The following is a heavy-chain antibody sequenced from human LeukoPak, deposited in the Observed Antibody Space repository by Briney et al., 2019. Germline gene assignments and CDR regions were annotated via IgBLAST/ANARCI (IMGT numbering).Heavy chain of an antibody. D-gene: IGHD6-13*01. CDR2: FSGSGGST. V-gene: IGHV3-23*01. CDR1: GFTFSSYA. J-gene: IGHJ5*02. CDR3: AKGVSYGRIAAAGTWSWFDP. Sequence: GGSLRLSCAASGFTFSSYAMSWVGQAPGKGLEGVSAFSGSGGSTYYADSVKRRFTISRDNSKNTLYLQMNSLRAEDTAVYYCAKGVSYGRIAAAGTWSWFDPWGQGTLVTVSS.